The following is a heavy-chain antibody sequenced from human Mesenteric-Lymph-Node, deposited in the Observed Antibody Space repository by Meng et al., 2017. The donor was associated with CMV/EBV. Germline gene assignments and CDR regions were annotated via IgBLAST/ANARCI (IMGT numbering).Heavy chain of an antibody. J-gene: IGHJ4*02. D-gene: IGHD1-26*01. CDR1: GGSISSYY. V-gene: IGHV4-59*05. Sequence: SETLSLTCTVSGGSISSYYWSWIRQPPGKGLEWIGSIYYSGSTYYNPSLKSRVTISVDTSKNQFSLKLSSVTAADTAVYYCAGGSYSGSCLDYWGQGTLVTVSS. CDR2: IYYSGST. CDR3: AGGSYSGSCLDY.